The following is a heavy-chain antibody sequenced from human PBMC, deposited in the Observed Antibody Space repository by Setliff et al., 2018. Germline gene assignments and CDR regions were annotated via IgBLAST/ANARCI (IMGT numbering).Heavy chain of an antibody. D-gene: IGHD2-2*01. CDR1: DGSLSTYY. Sequence: SETLSLTCTVSDGSLSTYYWSWIRQAPGKGLEWIGHVYYSGAANYNPSLKSRVTVSVDTSRDQFSLKLISMIAADTAVYYCARDRYCSSASCYATQYNWFDPWGQGTLVTVSS. J-gene: IGHJ5*02. CDR2: VYYSGAA. V-gene: IGHV4-59*12. CDR3: ARDRYCSSASCYATQYNWFDP.